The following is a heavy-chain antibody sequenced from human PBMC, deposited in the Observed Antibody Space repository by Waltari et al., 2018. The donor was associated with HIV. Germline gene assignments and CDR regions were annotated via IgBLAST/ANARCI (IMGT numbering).Heavy chain of an antibody. CDR3: ARHASIVGATGYYYGMDV. CDR1: GYSFTSYW. CDR2: IYPWDSDT. V-gene: IGHV5-51*01. J-gene: IGHJ6*02. D-gene: IGHD1-26*01. Sequence: EVQLVQSGAEVKKPGESLKISCKGSGYSFTSYWIGWVRQMPGKGLEWMGIIYPWDSDTRFSPSFQGQVTISADKSISTAYLQWSSLKASDTAMYYCARHASIVGATGYYYGMDVWGQGTTVTVSS.